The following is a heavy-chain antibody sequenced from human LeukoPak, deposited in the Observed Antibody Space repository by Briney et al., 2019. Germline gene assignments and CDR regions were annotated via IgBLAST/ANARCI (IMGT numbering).Heavy chain of an antibody. CDR1: GGSISSSY. CDR2: IYTFGIT. Sequence: SETLSLTCTVSGGSISSSYWSWIRQPAGKGLEWIGHIYTFGITNYIPSLKSRVTISVDTSKNQLSLKLSSVTAADTAVYYCARLSRERAALMDVWGKGTTVTVSS. D-gene: IGHD6-6*01. J-gene: IGHJ6*03. V-gene: IGHV4-4*07. CDR3: ARLSRERAALMDV.